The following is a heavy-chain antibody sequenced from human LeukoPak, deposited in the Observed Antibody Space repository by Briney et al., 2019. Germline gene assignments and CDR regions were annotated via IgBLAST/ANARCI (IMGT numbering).Heavy chain of an antibody. CDR1: GYTFTGYY. D-gene: IGHD3-16*01. CDR3: ATALSLADFDY. CDR2: INPTSGGT. J-gene: IGHJ4*02. Sequence: GASVKVYCKASGYTFTGYYMHWVRQAPGQGLEWMGWINPTSGGTNYAQKFQGRVTMTRDTSISTAYMELSSLRSDDAAFYYCATALSLADFDYWGQGTLVTVSS. V-gene: IGHV1-2*02.